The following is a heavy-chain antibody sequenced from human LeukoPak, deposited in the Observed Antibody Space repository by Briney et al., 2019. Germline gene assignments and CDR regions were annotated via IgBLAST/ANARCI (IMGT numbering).Heavy chain of an antibody. D-gene: IGHD3-10*01. Sequence: GGSLRLSCATPGFTFSDYFMSWIRQAPGKGLEGLSYISSSGGTIFYADSVKGRLTISRDNANNSLYLQMNSLRADDTAVYYCAKIPRGMIQGVYFDFWGQGTLVTVSS. V-gene: IGHV3-11*01. CDR3: AKIPRGMIQGVYFDF. CDR1: GFTFSDYF. J-gene: IGHJ4*02. CDR2: ISSSGGTI.